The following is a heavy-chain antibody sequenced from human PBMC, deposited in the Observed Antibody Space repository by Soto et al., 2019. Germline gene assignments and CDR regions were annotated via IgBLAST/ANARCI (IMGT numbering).Heavy chain of an antibody. V-gene: IGHV6-1*01. CDR3: ARDQDVGYSGYGLRYYFDY. J-gene: IGHJ4*02. CDR2: TYYRSKWYN. Sequence: PSQTLSLTCAISGDSVSSNSAAWNWIRQSPSRGLEWLGRTYYRSKWYNDYAVSVKSRITINPDTSKNQFSLQLNSVTPEDTAVYYCARDQDVGYSGYGLRYYFDYWGQGTLVTVSS. D-gene: IGHD5-12*01. CDR1: GDSVSSNSAA.